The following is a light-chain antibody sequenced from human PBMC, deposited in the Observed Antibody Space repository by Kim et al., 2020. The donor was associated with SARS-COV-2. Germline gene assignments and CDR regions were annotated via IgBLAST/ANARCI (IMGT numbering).Light chain of an antibody. Sequence: VSPGQRVTLSCRASQIVGTTVAWYQQRPGQAPTLLIYSATTRATGVPPTFSGSGYGTEFTLTISSLQSEDSAVYYCQQYNNWQWSFGQGTKVEIK. CDR1: QIVGTT. CDR2: SAT. V-gene: IGKV3-15*01. J-gene: IGKJ1*01. CDR3: QQYNNWQWS.